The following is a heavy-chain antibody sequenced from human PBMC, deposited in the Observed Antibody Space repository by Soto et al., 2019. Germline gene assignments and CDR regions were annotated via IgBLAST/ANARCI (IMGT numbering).Heavy chain of an antibody. CDR3: ARHRMDYYDGMDV. Sequence: PGESLKISCEGSGCNVATNWLGWVRQKPGKGLEWMGIIYPDDPDTRYSPSFQGQVSISADKSISTAYLQWTSLKASDTAFYYCARHRMDYYDGMDVWGQGTKVTVSS. D-gene: IGHD2-8*01. V-gene: IGHV5-51*01. CDR2: IYPDDPDT. J-gene: IGHJ6*02. CDR1: GCNVATNW.